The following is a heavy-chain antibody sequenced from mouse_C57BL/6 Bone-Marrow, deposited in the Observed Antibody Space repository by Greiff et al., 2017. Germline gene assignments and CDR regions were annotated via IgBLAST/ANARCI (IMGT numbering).Heavy chain of an antibody. V-gene: IGHV1-81*01. CDR3: ARSDPYYYGSSFWYFDV. CDR2: IYPRSGNT. CDR1: GYTFTSYG. D-gene: IGHD1-1*01. Sequence: VKLQESGAELARPGASVKLSCKASGYTFTSYGISWVKQRTGQGLEWIGEIYPRSGNTYYNEKFKGKATLTADKSSSTAYMELRSLTSEDSAVYFCARSDPYYYGSSFWYFDVWGTGTTVTVSS. J-gene: IGHJ1*03.